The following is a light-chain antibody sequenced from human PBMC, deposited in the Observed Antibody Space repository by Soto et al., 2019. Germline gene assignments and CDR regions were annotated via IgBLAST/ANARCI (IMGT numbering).Light chain of an antibody. CDR2: STS. V-gene: IGKV1-39*01. Sequence: DIQMTQSPSSLSASVGDRVTITCRASQTLDKYLNWYQEKPGKAPKLLIYSTSTLQSEVPSRFSGSGSETDFTLTISSLQPEDFATYYCQQSYSTPLTLGGGTKVDIK. CDR3: QQSYSTPLT. CDR1: QTLDKY. J-gene: IGKJ4*01.